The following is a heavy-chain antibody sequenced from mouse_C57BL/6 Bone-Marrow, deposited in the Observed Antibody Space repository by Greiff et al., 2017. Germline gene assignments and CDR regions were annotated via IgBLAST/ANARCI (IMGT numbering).Heavy chain of an antibody. CDR3: ARMGYGIAMDY. Sequence: VQLQQPGAELVKPGASVKLSCKASGYTFTSYWMHWVKQRPGQGLEWIGMIHPNSGSTNYNEKFKSKATLTVDKSSSTAYMQLSSLTSEDSAVYYCARMGYGIAMDYWGQGTSVTVSS. CDR2: IHPNSGST. D-gene: IGHD1-1*01. J-gene: IGHJ4*01. V-gene: IGHV1-64*01. CDR1: GYTFTSYW.